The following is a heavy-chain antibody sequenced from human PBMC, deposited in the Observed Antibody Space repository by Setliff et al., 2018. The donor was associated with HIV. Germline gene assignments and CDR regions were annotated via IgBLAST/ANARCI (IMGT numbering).Heavy chain of an antibody. CDR2: IFYSGST. D-gene: IGHD3-22*01. CDR1: GGSISGHY. CDR3: ARARYYDGSGYYFDYYYGMDV. V-gene: IGHV4-59*11. J-gene: IGHJ6*02. Sequence: PSETLSLTCTVSGGSISGHYWSWIRQPPGKGLEWIGNIFYSGSTNNNPSLKSRVSISVDTSKNQFSLKLRSVTAADTAVYYCARARYYDGSGYYFDYYYGMDVWGQGTTVTVSS.